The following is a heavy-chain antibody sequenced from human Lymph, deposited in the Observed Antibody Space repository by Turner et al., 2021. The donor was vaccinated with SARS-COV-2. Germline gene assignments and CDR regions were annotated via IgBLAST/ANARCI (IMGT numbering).Heavy chain of an antibody. CDR1: RFSLSTSGMC. V-gene: IGHV2-70*01. D-gene: IGHD3-16*01. Sequence: QVTLREYGPALVKHTQTLPLTCTFSRFSLSTSGMCVTWIRQPPGKALECLDLIDWDDHKYDSTSRKTRLTNSKDTSKNKVVLTKTKNDPVDTATYYCARTPVHTGCYLGEAYYYGMDVWGQGTTVTVSS. J-gene: IGHJ6*02. CDR3: ARTPVHTGCYLGEAYYYGMDV. CDR2: IDWDDHK.